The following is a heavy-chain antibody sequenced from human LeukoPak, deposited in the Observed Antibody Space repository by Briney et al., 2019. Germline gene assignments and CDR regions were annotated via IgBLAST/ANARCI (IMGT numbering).Heavy chain of an antibody. CDR2: ISPYNGNT. Sequence: ASVKVSCKASGYTFTSYGISWVRQAPGQGLEWMEWISPYNGNTNYAQKLQGRVTMTTDTSTSTAYMELRSLRSDDTAVYYCARDGEYQLLSPGGYYYGMDVWGQGTTVTVSS. CDR1: GYTFTSYG. V-gene: IGHV1-18*01. CDR3: ARDGEYQLLSPGGYYYGMDV. J-gene: IGHJ6*02. D-gene: IGHD2-2*01.